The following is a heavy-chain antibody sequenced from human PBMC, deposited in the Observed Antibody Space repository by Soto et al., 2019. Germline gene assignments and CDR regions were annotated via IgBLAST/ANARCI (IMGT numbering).Heavy chain of an antibody. D-gene: IGHD7-27*01. J-gene: IGHJ4*02. V-gene: IGHV3-30*18. Sequence: GGCVRLSCAASGFTFSVSAVHWVRQASGKGLEWVAGISHGATRKSYSDSVKGRFIISRDNSKNMLYLQLNRLRREDTAVYYCAKNWVGGRNRYQLDYWGRGTLVTVSS. CDR3: AKNWVGGRNRYQLDY. CDR2: ISHGATRK. CDR1: GFTFSVSA.